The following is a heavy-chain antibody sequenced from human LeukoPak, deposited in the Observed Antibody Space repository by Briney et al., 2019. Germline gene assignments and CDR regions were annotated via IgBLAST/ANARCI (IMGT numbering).Heavy chain of an antibody. CDR1: GGSISSGSYY. D-gene: IGHD1-1*01. V-gene: IGHV4-61*02. J-gene: IGHJ4*02. Sequence: PSQTLSLTCTVSGGSISSGSYYWSWIRQPAGKGLEWIGRIYTSGSTNYNPSLKSRVTISVDTSENQFSLKLSSVTAADTAVYYCATRRIIKGTFDYWGQGTLVTVSS. CDR3: ATRRIIKGTFDY. CDR2: IYTSGST.